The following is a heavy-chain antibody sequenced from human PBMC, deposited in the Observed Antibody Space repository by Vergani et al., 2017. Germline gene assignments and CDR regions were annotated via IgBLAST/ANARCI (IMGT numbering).Heavy chain of an antibody. CDR2: ISSSSSYI. D-gene: IGHD3-10*01. Sequence: EVQLVESGGGLVKPGGSLRLSCAASGFTFSSYSMNWVRQAPGKGLEWVASISSSSSYIYYADSVKGRFTISRDNDKNSLYLQMNSLRAEDTAVYYCATYYYGSGAFDYGGQGTLVTVSS. CDR3: ATYYYGSGAFDY. CDR1: GFTFSSYS. J-gene: IGHJ4*02. V-gene: IGHV3-21*01.